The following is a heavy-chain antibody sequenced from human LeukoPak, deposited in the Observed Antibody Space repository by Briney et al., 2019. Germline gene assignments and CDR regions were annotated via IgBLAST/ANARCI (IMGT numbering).Heavy chain of an antibody. J-gene: IGHJ5*02. Sequence: SETLSLTCAVSGGSFSCYYWSWIRQPPGKGLEWIGEINHSRSTNYNPSLKSRVTISVDTSKNQFSLKLSSVTAADTAVYYRAQTSIAAAGTGWFDPWGQGTLVTVSS. V-gene: IGHV4-34*01. D-gene: IGHD6-13*01. CDR1: GGSFSCYY. CDR3: AQTSIAAAGTGWFDP. CDR2: INHSRST.